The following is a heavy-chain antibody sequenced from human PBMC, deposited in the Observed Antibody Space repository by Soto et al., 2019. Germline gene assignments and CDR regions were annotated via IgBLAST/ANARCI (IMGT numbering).Heavy chain of an antibody. CDR1: GFTFSGSA. J-gene: IGHJ4*02. CDR3: PPPVTLRGFDY. CDR2: IRTKANDYAT. D-gene: IGHD4-17*01. V-gene: IGHV3-73*02. Sequence: EVQLVESGGGLVQPGGSLKLSCAASGFTFSGSAMHWVRQTSGKGLEWVGRIRTKANDYATVYSASVKGRFTISRDDSKSTAYLRMSSPRPTKTTLCSGPPPVTLRGFDYWGQGTLVTASS.